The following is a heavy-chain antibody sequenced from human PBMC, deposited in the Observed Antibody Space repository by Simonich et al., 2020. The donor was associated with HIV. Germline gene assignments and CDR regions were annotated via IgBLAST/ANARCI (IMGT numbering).Heavy chain of an antibody. CDR1: GGSFSTYY. D-gene: IGHD6-13*01. CDR3: ARRPRIAAAGGGWFDP. CDR2: IYYSGTT. J-gene: IGHJ5*02. Sequence: QVQLQQWGAGLLEPSETLSLTCTVSGGSFSTYYWSWIRQPPGKGLEWIGYIYYSGTTNYNPSLKSRVTISVDTSKKQFSLKLSSVTAADTAVYYCARRPRIAAAGGGWFDPWGQGTLVTVSS. V-gene: IGHV4-59*01.